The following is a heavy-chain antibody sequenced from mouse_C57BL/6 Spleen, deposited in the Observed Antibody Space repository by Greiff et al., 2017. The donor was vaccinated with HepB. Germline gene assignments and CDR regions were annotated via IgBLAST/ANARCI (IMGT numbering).Heavy chain of an antibody. V-gene: IGHV14-4*01. Sequence: VQLQQSGAELVRPGASVKLSCTASGFNIKDDYMHWVKQRPEQGLEWIGWIDPENGDTEYASKFQGKATITADTSTNTAYLQLSSLTSEDTAVYYCTNDYDATGFAYWGQGTLVTVSA. J-gene: IGHJ3*01. D-gene: IGHD2-4*01. CDR3: TNDYDATGFAY. CDR2: IDPENGDT. CDR1: GFNIKDDY.